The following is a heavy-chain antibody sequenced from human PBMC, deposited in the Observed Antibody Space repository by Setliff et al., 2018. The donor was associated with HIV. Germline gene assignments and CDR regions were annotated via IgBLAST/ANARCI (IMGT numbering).Heavy chain of an antibody. CDR1: GFIFSDYY. J-gene: IGHJ3*02. Sequence: PGGSLRLSCAASGFIFSDYYMSWIRQAPGKGLEWLSYISSSSTQIFYTDSMKGRFTISRDNAKNSLYLQVNSLRAEDTAVYFCARGKGFGVVTHDALDIWGQGTMVTVSS. CDR2: ISSSSTQI. D-gene: IGHD3-3*01. CDR3: ARGKGFGVVTHDALDI. V-gene: IGHV3-11*06.